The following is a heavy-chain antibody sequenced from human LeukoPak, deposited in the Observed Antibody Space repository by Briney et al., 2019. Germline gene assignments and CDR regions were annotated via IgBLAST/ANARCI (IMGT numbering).Heavy chain of an antibody. Sequence: VNISCKASGFTFTSYGFSWVLQAPGQGPEWMAWISAYNGNTNYAQKFQGRVTMTTDTSTSTAYMELRSLRSDDTAVYYCARSTLNYYDSSGYLDYWGQGTLVTVSS. CDR2: ISAYNGNT. J-gene: IGHJ4*02. CDR1: GFTFTSYG. D-gene: IGHD3-22*01. V-gene: IGHV1-18*01. CDR3: ARSTLNYYDSSGYLDY.